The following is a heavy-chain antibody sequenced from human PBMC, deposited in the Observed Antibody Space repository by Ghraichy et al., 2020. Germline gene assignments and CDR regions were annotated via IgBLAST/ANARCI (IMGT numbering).Heavy chain of an antibody. J-gene: IGHJ4*02. CDR1: GFTISNYY. V-gene: IGHV3-66*01. CDR2: IRTGGST. CDR3: ARGGKRSDFDL. Sequence: GGSLRLSCAASGFTISNYYMSWVRQAPGKGLEWVSTIRTGGSTYDADSVEGRFSISRDNSKNMMYLQMSSLRVEDTAVYYCARGGKRSDFDLWGQGTLVTVSS. D-gene: IGHD4-23*01.